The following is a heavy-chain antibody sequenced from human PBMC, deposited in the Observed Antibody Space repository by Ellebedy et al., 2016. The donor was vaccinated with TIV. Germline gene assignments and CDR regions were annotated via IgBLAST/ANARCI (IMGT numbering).Heavy chain of an antibody. V-gene: IGHV4-59*08. CDR3: ARRRTQNPLDS. J-gene: IGHJ4*02. CDR1: GGSMRSYF. Sequence: MPSETLSLTCTVSGGSMRSYFWHWIRQSPGKGLEWIGYVYYSGSTNYKSSLKSRVSISVDTSKNQFSLNLSSVPAADKAVYYCARRRTQNPLDSWGQGTLVTVSP. CDR2: VYYSGST.